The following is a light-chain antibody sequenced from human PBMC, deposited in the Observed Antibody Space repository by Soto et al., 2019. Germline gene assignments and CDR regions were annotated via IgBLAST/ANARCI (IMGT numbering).Light chain of an antibody. J-gene: IGLJ1*01. CDR2: DVY. V-gene: IGLV2-14*01. CDR3: TSYTSTSTPYV. CDR1: SSSIGTNT. Sequence: LTQPPSGSGTPGRRVTVSCSGSSSSIGTNTVSWYQQHPGKAPKLIIYDVYNRPSGVSNRFSGSKSGNTASLTISGLQAEDEADYYCTSYTSTSTPYVFGGGTKVTVL.